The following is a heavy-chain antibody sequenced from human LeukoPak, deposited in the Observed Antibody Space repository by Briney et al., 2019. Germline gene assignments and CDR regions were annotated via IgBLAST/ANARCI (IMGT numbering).Heavy chain of an antibody. D-gene: IGHD5-18*01. V-gene: IGHV4-4*07. CDR1: GGSISSYY. Sequence: PSETLSLTCTVSGGSISSYYWSWIRQPAGKGLEWIGRIYTSGSTNYNPSLKSRVTMSVDTSKNQFSLKLSSVTAADTAVYYCASHGSVDTAMARFDYWGQGTLVTVSS. CDR2: IYTSGST. CDR3: ASHGSVDTAMARFDY. J-gene: IGHJ4*02.